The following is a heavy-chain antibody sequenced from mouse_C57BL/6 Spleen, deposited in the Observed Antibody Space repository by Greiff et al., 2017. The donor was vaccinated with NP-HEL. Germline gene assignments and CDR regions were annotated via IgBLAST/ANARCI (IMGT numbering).Heavy chain of an antibody. CDR2: IRNKANNHAT. V-gene: IGHV6-6*01. J-gene: IGHJ4*01. Sequence: EVMLVESGGGLVQPGGSMKLSCAASGFTFSDAWMDWVRQSPEKGLEWVAEIRNKANNHATYYAESVKGRFTISRDDSQSSVYLQMNSLRAEDTGIYYCTRLPPYAMDYWGQGTSVTVSS. CDR1: GFTFSDAW. CDR3: TRLPPYAMDY.